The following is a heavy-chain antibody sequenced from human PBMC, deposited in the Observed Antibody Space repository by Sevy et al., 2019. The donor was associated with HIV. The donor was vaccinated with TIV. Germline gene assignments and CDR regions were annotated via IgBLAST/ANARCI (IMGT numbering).Heavy chain of an antibody. D-gene: IGHD1-26*01. J-gene: IGHJ4*02. Sequence: SETLSLTCTVSGGSITSLYWNWIRQPPGKGLEWIANIYYNGHINYNPSLKSRVTLSLDTSKNQCSRRLNSVTAADTARYYCAGEDAWGRGYSWGQGTLVTVSS. CDR1: GGSITSLY. CDR2: IYYNGHI. V-gene: IGHV4-59*08. CDR3: AGEDAWGRGYS.